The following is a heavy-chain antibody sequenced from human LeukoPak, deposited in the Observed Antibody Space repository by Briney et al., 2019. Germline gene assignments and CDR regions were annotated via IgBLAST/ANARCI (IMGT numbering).Heavy chain of an antibody. D-gene: IGHD6-13*01. CDR2: INASGGST. Sequence: ASVKVSCKASGYTFTGYYMHWVRQAPGQGLEWMGIINASGGSTSYAQKFQGRVTMTRDTSTSTVYMELSSLRSEDTAVYYCAREGQQLVRPFDYWGQGTLVTVSS. V-gene: IGHV1-46*01. CDR1: GYTFTGYY. CDR3: AREGQQLVRPFDY. J-gene: IGHJ4*02.